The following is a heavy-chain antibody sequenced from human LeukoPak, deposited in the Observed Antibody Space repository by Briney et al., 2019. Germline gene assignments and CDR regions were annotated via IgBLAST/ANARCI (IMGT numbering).Heavy chain of an antibody. CDR2: MSYDGSKK. D-gene: IGHD2-2*01. CDR1: GFTFADAW. CDR3: ARDSGALRYCSSASCPTRFDY. J-gene: IGHJ4*02. Sequence: GGSLRLSCAASGFTFADAWMSWVRQAPGKGLEWVAVMSYDGSKKYYADSVKGRFTISRDNSKNTLYLQMNSLRAEDTAVYYCARDSGALRYCSSASCPTRFDYWGQGILVTVSS. V-gene: IGHV3-30-3*01.